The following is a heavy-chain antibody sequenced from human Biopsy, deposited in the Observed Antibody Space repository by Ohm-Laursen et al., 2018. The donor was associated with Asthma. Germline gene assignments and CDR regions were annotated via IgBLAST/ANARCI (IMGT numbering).Heavy chain of an antibody. CDR1: GFSFSNFG. Sequence: SLRLSCAASGFSFSNFGMHWVRRAPGKRLEWVAVISYDGSSIYYADSVKGRFTISRDNSKNTLSLQMNSLTAEDTAVYYCAREGVAGTHIEDWGQGTLVTVSS. V-gene: IGHV3-30*03. CDR2: ISYDGSSI. J-gene: IGHJ4*02. D-gene: IGHD6-19*01. CDR3: AREGVAGTHIED.